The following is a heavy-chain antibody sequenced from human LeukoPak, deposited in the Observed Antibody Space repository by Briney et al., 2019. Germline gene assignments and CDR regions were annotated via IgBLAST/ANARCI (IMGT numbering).Heavy chain of an antibody. CDR2: INHSGRT. CDR3: ARGPTITLPHVTNDY. D-gene: IGHD3-3*01. Sequence: SETLSLTCAVYGESFGGYHWSWIRQPPGKGLEWIGEINHSGRTSYNPSLKSRVTISVDTSKKQFSLTLTNVTAADTAVYYCARGPTITLPHVTNDYWGQGTIVTV. CDR1: GESFGGYH. J-gene: IGHJ4*02. V-gene: IGHV4-34*01.